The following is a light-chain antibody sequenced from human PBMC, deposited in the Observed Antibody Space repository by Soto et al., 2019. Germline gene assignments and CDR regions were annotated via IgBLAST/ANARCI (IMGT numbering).Light chain of an antibody. CDR3: TSYAGGNNV. V-gene: IGLV2-8*01. CDR2: EVN. CDR1: SSDVGGYNY. J-gene: IGLJ1*01. Sequence: QSALTQPPSASGSPGQSVTISCTGTSSDVGGYNYVSWYQQHPGKVPKLRVYEVNKRPSGVPDRLSDSTSGNTASLTVSGLQAEDEADYYCTSYAGGNNVFGTGTKVTVL.